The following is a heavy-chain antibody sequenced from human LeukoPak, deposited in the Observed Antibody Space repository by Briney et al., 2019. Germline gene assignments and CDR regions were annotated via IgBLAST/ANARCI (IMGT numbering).Heavy chain of an antibody. Sequence: GGSLRLSCAPSGFTFSSYSMNWVRQAPGKGLGWGSSISSSSSYIDYTDSVKGRFTISRDNAKNSLYLQMNSLRAEETAVYYCARNLLRDIVATSSMDVWGQGTTVTVSS. CDR3: ARNLLRDIVATSSMDV. J-gene: IGHJ6*02. V-gene: IGHV3-21*01. D-gene: IGHD5-12*01. CDR2: ISSSSSYI. CDR1: GFTFSSYS.